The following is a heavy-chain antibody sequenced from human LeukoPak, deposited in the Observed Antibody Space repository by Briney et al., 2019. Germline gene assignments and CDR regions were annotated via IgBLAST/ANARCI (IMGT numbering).Heavy chain of an antibody. Sequence: SETLSLTCTVSGGSISSYFCSWIRQPPGKGLEWIGYFYYSGSTNYNPSLKSRVTISVDTSKNQFSLKLSSVTAADTAVYYCARGGRGPDAFDIWGQGTMVTVSS. CDR1: GGSISSYF. CDR2: FYYSGST. V-gene: IGHV4-59*01. J-gene: IGHJ3*02. CDR3: ARGGRGPDAFDI. D-gene: IGHD3-10*01.